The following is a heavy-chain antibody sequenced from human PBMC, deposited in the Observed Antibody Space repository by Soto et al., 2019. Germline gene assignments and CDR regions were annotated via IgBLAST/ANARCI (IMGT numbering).Heavy chain of an antibody. J-gene: IGHJ4*02. V-gene: IGHV3-23*01. CDR3: AKLSRFIVAVPAALT. D-gene: IGHD2-2*01. CDR2: ISGSGGST. CDR1: GHTFHNYA. Sequence: EVQLLESGGGLEQPGGSLRLSCVGSGHTFHNYAMTWVRQAPGKGLEWVSGISGSGGSTYYADSVRGRFTISRDDSKNPLYLQMNSLRTEPTGADDYAKLSRFIVAVPAALTWGQGTPGTVTS.